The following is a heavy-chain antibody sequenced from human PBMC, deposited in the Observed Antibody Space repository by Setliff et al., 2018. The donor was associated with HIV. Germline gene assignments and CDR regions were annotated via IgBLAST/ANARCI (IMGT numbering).Heavy chain of an antibody. CDR2: INPNSGNT. J-gene: IGHJ6*03. V-gene: IGHV1-18*04. CDR1: GYTFTGYY. Sequence: ASVKVSCKASGYTFTGYYMHWVRQAPGQGLEWMGWINPNSGNTNYAQKLQGRVTMTTDTSTSTAYMELRSLRSDDTAVYYCARVKVVIATFYYMDVWGKGTTVTVSS. D-gene: IGHD2-21*01. CDR3: ARVKVVIATFYYMDV.